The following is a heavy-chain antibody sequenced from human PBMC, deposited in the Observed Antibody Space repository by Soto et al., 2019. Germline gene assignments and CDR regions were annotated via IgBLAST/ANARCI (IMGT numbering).Heavy chain of an antibody. Sequence: PSETLSLTCTVSGGSISCGDYYWSWIRQPPGKGLEWIGYIYYSGSTYYNPSLKSRVTISVDTSKNQFSLKLSSVTAADTAVYYCARGLRSNWFDPWGQGTLVTVSS. CDR3: ARGLRSNWFDP. CDR2: IYYSGST. CDR1: GGSISCGDYY. D-gene: IGHD2-8*01. V-gene: IGHV4-30-4*01. J-gene: IGHJ5*02.